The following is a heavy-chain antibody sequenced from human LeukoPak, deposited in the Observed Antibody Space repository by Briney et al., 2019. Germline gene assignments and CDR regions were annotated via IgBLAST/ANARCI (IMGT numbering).Heavy chain of an antibody. J-gene: IGHJ4*02. Sequence: PSETLSLTCTVSGGSMSSYYWSWIRQPPGKGLEWIGHIYYSGSTNYNPSLKSRVTISVDTSKNQFTLKLSSVPAAATGVYYCASSRYGWLPFDYWGQGTLVTVSS. CDR3: ASSRYGWLPFDY. CDR2: IYYSGST. D-gene: IGHD3-16*01. CDR1: GGSMSSYY. V-gene: IGHV4-59*01.